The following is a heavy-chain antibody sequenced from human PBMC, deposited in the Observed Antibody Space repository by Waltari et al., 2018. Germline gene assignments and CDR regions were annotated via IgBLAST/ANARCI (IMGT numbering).Heavy chain of an antibody. CDR1: GKVFENYS. CDR3: ARGSKFGDYGDLDY. J-gene: IGHJ4*02. D-gene: IGHD4-17*01. CDR2: IIPMFNNP. Sequence: VQLVQSGAEVKKPGSSVRVSWKTAGKVFENYSISWVRQAPGKGLEWMGGIIPMFNNPNYAQRFEGTVTITADESTSTGYMELTGLTSEDTAIYYCARGSKFGDYGDLDYWGQGTLVTVS. V-gene: IGHV1-69*01.